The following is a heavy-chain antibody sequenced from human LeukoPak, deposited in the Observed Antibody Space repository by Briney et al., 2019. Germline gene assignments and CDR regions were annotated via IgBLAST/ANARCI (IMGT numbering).Heavy chain of an antibody. D-gene: IGHD3-10*01. Sequence: ASVKVSCEASGYTFTSYGISWVRQAPGQGLEWMGWISAYNGNTNYAQKLQGRVTMTTDTSTSTAYMELRSLRSDDTAVYYWARAPSLWFGATYYYYGMDVWGQGTTVTVSS. CDR3: ARAPSLWFGATYYYYGMDV. CDR2: ISAYNGNT. J-gene: IGHJ6*02. CDR1: GYTFTSYG. V-gene: IGHV1-18*01.